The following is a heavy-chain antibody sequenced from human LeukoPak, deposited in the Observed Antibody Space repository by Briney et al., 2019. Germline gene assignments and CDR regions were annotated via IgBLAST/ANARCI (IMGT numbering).Heavy chain of an antibody. CDR3: ARTFYDTLDSDAFDF. CDR2: INPDSGGT. J-gene: IGHJ3*01. D-gene: IGHD2/OR15-2a*01. V-gene: IGHV1-2*02. Sequence: ASVKVSCKASGHTFSAYYMHWVRQAPGQELEWMGWINPDSGGTNNAQKFQGRVTMTRDTSISTAYMELSRLRSDDTAVYYCARTFYDTLDSDAFDFWGQGTMVIVSS. CDR1: GHTFSAYY.